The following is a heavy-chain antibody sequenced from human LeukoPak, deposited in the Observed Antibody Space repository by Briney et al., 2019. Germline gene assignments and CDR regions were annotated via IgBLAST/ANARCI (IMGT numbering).Heavy chain of an antibody. CDR1: GFTVSSNY. V-gene: IGHV3-66*02. J-gene: IGHJ5*02. D-gene: IGHD3-22*01. Sequence: GGSLRLSCAASGFTVSSNYMSWVRQAPGKGLEWVSVIYSGGSTYYADSVKGRFTISRDNSKNTLYLQMNSLRAEDTAVYYCAREDYDSGGYRTWGQGTLVTVSS. CDR2: IYSGGST. CDR3: AREDYDSGGYRT.